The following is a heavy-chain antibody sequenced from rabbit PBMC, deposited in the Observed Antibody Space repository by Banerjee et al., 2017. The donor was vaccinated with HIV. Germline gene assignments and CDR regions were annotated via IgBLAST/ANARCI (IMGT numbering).Heavy chain of an antibody. V-gene: IGHV1S7*01. J-gene: IGHJ4*01. CDR2: IDPVFGST. CDR1: GFDFSSYY. D-gene: IGHD8-1*01. Sequence: LLKESGGGLVQPGGSLKLSCKASGFDFSSYYMSWVRQAPGKGLEWIGYIDPVFGSTYYANWVNGRFTISSHNAQNTLYLQLKSLTAADTATYFCARDGAGSSYFNLWGPGTLVTVS. CDR3: ARDGAGSSYFNL.